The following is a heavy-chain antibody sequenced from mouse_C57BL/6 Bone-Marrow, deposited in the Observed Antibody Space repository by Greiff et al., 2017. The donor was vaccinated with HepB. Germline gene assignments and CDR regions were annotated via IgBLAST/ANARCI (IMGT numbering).Heavy chain of an antibody. J-gene: IGHJ2*01. Sequence: VQLQESGPELVKPGASVKISCKASGYAFSSTWMNWVKQRPGKGLEWIGRIYPGDGDTNYNGKFKGKATLTADKSSSTAYMQLSSLTSEDSAVYFCARSMVTTNYWGQGTTLTVSS. V-gene: IGHV1-82*01. CDR2: IYPGDGDT. CDR3: ARSMVTTNY. CDR1: GYAFSSTW. D-gene: IGHD2-2*01.